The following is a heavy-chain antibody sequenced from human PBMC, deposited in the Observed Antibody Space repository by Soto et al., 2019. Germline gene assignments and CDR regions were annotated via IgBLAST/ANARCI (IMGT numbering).Heavy chain of an antibody. D-gene: IGHD6-19*01. J-gene: IGHJ4*02. Sequence: GASVKVSCKASGFTFSSSAVQWVRQVRGHRLEWIGWIVVGSGDTKYAQTFQERVTLTRDMSTTTAYMELDSLTFEDTAVYFCAEEANSRVFSFDLWGPGTQVTVSS. CDR1: GFTFSSSA. CDR2: IVVGSGDT. V-gene: IGHV1-58*01. CDR3: AEEANSRVFSFDL.